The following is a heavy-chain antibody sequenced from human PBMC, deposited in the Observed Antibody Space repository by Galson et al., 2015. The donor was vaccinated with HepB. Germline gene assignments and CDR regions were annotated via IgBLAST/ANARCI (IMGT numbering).Heavy chain of an antibody. J-gene: IGHJ3*02. CDR1: GFTFSSYA. D-gene: IGHD1-1*01. CDR2: ISYDGSNK. V-gene: IGHV3-30-3*01. Sequence: SLGLSCAASGFTFSSYAMHWVRQAPGKGLEWVAVISYDGSNKYYADSVKGRFTISRDNSKNTLYLQMNSLRAEDTAVYYCARDRRTYMYNWNGGDAFDIWGQGTMVTVSS. CDR3: ARDRRTYMYNWNGGDAFDI.